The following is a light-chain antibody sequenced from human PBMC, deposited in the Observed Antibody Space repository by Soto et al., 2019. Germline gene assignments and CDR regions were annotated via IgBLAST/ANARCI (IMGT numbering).Light chain of an antibody. CDR2: LGS. V-gene: IGKV2-28*01. J-gene: IGKJ5*01. CDR1: QSLLHSNGYNY. CDR3: MQALQNPIT. Sequence: DIVMTQSPLSLLVTPGEPASISCRSSQSLLHSNGYNYLDWYLQKPGQSPQILIYLGSNRSSGVPDRFSGSGSGTDFTLKISRVEAEDVGVYYCMQALQNPITFGQGTRLEIK.